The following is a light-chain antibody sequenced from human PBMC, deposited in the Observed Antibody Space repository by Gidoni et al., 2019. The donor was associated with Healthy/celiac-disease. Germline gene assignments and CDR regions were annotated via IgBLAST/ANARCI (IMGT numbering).Light chain of an antibody. V-gene: IGKV1-5*03. CDR1: QSISSW. J-gene: IGKJ3*01. CDR3: QQYNGYSFT. Sequence: DIHMTQSPSTLSASVGDRVTITCRASQSISSWLAWYQQKPGKAPKLLIYKASSLESGVPARFSGSGSGTEFTLTSSSLQPDDFATYYCQQYNGYSFTFXPXTKVDI. CDR2: KAS.